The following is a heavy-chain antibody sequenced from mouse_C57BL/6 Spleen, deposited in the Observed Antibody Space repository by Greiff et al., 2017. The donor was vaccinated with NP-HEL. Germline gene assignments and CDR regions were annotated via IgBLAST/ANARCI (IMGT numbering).Heavy chain of an antibody. D-gene: IGHD1-1*01. V-gene: IGHV1-55*01. CDR3: ARGTITTVVAWYFDV. Sequence: QVHLKQSGAELVKPGASVKMSCKASGYTFTSYWITWVKQRPGQGLEWIGDIYPGSGSTNYNEKFKSKATLTVDTSSSTAYMQLSSLTSEDSAVYYCARGTITTVVAWYFDVWGTGTTVTVSS. J-gene: IGHJ1*03. CDR2: IYPGSGST. CDR1: GYTFTSYW.